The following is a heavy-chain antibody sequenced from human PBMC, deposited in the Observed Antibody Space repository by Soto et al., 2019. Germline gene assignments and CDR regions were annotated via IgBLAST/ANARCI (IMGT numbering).Heavy chain of an antibody. Sequence: QVQLQESGPGLVRPSETLSLTCVVSGASVSSHANYWTWIRQPPGKGLEWIGYLYYTSLTNYSPSLKSRVTISADTSNTLCSLNLSSVTAADTAMYFCARVSRDAFDIWGQGARVIVSS. CDR3: ARVSRDAFDI. V-gene: IGHV4-61*08. J-gene: IGHJ3*02. CDR2: LYYTSLT. CDR1: GASVSSHANY.